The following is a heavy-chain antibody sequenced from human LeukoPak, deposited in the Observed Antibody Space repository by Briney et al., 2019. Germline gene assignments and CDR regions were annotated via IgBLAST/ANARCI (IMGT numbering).Heavy chain of an antibody. Sequence: PGGSLRLSCAASGFTFSSYAMSWVRQAPGKGLEWVSAISGSGGSTYYADSVKGRFTISRDNAKSSLFLQMDNLRAEDTAVYYCATTARVGQNWGQGTLVTVSS. D-gene: IGHD3/OR15-3a*01. J-gene: IGHJ4*02. V-gene: IGHV3-23*01. CDR3: ATTARVGQN. CDR1: GFTFSSYA. CDR2: ISGSGGST.